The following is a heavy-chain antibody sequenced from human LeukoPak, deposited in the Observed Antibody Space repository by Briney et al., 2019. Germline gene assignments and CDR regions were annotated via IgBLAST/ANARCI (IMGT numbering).Heavy chain of an antibody. CDR3: AKDGGLWVSAHWGDS. CDR1: GFTFSSYT. Sequence: GGSLRLSCAASGFTFSSYTMSWVRQAPGKGLEWVSTITTSDGNTYYADSVKGRFTVSRDNSKSTLYLQMNSLRAEDTAVYYCAKDGGLWVSAHWGDSWGRGTLVTVSS. V-gene: IGHV3-23*01. CDR2: ITTSDGNT. J-gene: IGHJ4*02. D-gene: IGHD7-27*01.